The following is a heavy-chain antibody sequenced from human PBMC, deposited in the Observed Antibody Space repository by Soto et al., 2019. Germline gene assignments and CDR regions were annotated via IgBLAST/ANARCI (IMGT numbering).Heavy chain of an antibody. V-gene: IGHV1-69*01. CDR1: GGTFGNFG. Sequence: QMQLVQSGAEVKKPGSSVSVSCKASGGTFGNFGISWVRQAPGQGLEWMGGTIPIFDTPHYAEKFRDRVTVTADATSTASLDLISLTSEDTATYYCARDLEVGSGTKYHWFGSLGQATLVTVSS. D-gene: IGHD3-10*01. CDR3: ARDLEVGSGTKYHWFGS. CDR2: TIPIFDTP. J-gene: IGHJ5*01.